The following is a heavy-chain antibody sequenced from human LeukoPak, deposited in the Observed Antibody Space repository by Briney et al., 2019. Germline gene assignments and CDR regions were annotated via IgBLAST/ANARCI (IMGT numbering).Heavy chain of an antibody. CDR3: ARSIAAAGKLDY. CDR1: RGTFSSYT. J-gene: IGHJ4*02. CDR2: IIPIFGTA. V-gene: IGHV1-69*13. Sequence: ASVKVSCKASRGTFSSYTISWVRQAPGQGLEWVGGIIPIFGTANYAQKFQGRVTITADESTSTAYMELRSLRSDDTAVYYCARSIAAAGKLDYWGQGTLVTVSS. D-gene: IGHD6-13*01.